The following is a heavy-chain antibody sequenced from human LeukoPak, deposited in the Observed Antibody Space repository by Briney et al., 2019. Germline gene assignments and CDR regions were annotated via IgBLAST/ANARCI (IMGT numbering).Heavy chain of an antibody. CDR1: GYTFTSYG. D-gene: IGHD3-3*01. CDR2: ISAYNGNT. V-gene: IGHV1-18*01. CDR3: ARNGYYDFWSGLDAFDI. J-gene: IGHJ3*02. Sequence: ASVKVSCKASGYTFTSYGIRWVRQAPGQGLEWMGWISAYNGNTNYAQKLQGRVTMTTDTSTSTAYMELRSLRSDDTAVYYCARNGYYDFWSGLDAFDIWGQGTMVTVSS.